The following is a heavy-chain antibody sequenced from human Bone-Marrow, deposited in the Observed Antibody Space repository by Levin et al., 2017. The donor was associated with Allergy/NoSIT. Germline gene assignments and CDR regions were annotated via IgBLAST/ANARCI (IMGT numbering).Heavy chain of an antibody. D-gene: IGHD3-10*01. CDR3: ARESRVPCFGDDY. J-gene: IGHJ4*02. V-gene: IGHV3-11*05. CDR1: GFTFSDYY. CDR2: ISSSSSYT. Sequence: GESLKVSCAASGFTFSDYYMSWIRQAPGKGLEWVSFISSSSSYTTYADSVKGRFTISRDNAKNSLYLQMNSLRAEDTAVYYCARESRVPCFGDDYWGQGSLVTVSS.